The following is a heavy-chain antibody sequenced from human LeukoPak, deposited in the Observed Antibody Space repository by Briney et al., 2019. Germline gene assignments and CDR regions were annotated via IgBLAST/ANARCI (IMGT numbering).Heavy chain of an antibody. Sequence: ASVKVSCKASGYTFTSYGISWVRRAPGQGLEWMGWISAYNGNTNYAQKLQGRVTMTTDTSTSTAYMELRSLRSDDTAVYYCARDIPPLRFLEWLLFDYYYGMDVWGQGTTVTVS. CDR2: ISAYNGNT. CDR1: GYTFTSYG. J-gene: IGHJ6*02. V-gene: IGHV1-18*01. D-gene: IGHD3-3*01. CDR3: ARDIPPLRFLEWLLFDYYYGMDV.